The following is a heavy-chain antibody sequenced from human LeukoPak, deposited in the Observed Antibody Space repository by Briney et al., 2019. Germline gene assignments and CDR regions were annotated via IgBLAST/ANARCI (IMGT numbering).Heavy chain of an antibody. J-gene: IGHJ4*02. Sequence: ASVKVSCKASGYTFTGYYMHWVRQAPGQGVEWMGWINPNSGGTNYAQKFRGRVTMTTDTSTSTAFMELRSLRSDDTAVYYCAKVISVATGKYYFDYWGQGTLVTVSS. CDR3: AKVISVATGKYYFDY. V-gene: IGHV1-2*02. CDR1: GYTFTGYY. CDR2: INPNSGGT. D-gene: IGHD5-12*01.